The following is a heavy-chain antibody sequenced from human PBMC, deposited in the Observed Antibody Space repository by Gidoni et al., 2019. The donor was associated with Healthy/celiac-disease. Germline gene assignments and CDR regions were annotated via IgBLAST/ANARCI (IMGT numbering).Heavy chain of an antibody. CDR1: GGSISSYS. J-gene: IGHJ6*02. V-gene: IGHV4-4*07. Sequence: QVQLQESCPGLVKPSETLSLTCTVAGGSISSYSWSWLRKPAGKGLEWIGRIYTSGSTNYNPSLKSRVTMSVDTSKNQFSQKLSSVTAADTAVYYCARGSPLGDILTGYYAPYYYYGMDVWGQGTTVTVSS. CDR2: IYTSGST. CDR3: ARGSPLGDILTGYYAPYYYYGMDV. D-gene: IGHD3-9*01.